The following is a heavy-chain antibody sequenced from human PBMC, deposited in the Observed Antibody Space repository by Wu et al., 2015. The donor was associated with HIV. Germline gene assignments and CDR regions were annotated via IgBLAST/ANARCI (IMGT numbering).Heavy chain of an antibody. CDR3: ARLEGDCSSTSCYSDNWFDP. CDR1: GGTFSSYA. J-gene: IGHJ5*02. CDR2: IIPIFGTA. D-gene: IGHD2-2*01. V-gene: IGHV1-69*12. Sequence: QVQLVQSGAEVKKPGSSVKVSCKASGGTFSSYAISWVRQAPGQGLEWMGGIIPIFGTANYAQKFQGRVTITADESTSTAYMELSSLRSEDTAVYYCARLEGDCSSTSCYSDNWFDPWGQGTLVTVSS.